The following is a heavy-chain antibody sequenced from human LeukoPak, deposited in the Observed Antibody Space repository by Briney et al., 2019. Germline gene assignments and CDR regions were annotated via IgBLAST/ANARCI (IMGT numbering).Heavy chain of an antibody. V-gene: IGHV3-48*03. Sequence: PGGSLRLSCAASGFTFSSYEMNWVRQAPGKGLEWVSYISSSGSTIYYADSVKGRFTISRDNAKNSLYLQMNSLRAEDTAVYYCAREHSYFYYFDYWGQGTLVTVSS. CDR3: AREHSYFYYFDY. CDR2: ISSSGSTI. CDR1: GFTFSSYE. D-gene: IGHD1-26*01. J-gene: IGHJ4*02.